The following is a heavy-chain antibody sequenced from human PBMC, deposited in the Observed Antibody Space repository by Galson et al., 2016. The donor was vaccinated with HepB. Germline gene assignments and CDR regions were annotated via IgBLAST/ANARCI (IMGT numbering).Heavy chain of an antibody. Sequence: SLRLSCAGYGFTFSAYAMSWVRQAPGKGLEWVSEISGSGDDINYADSVKGRFTTSRGNSQNTLWLHMNSLRAEDTAVYYCVQGSTAPAVWGKGTTVTVSS. V-gene: IGHV3-23*01. CDR2: ISGSGDDI. CDR3: VQGSTAPAV. D-gene: IGHD1-26*01. CDR1: GFTFSAYA. J-gene: IGHJ6*04.